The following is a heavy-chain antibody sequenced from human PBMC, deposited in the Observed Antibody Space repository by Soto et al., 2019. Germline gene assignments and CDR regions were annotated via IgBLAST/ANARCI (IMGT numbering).Heavy chain of an antibody. D-gene: IGHD2-15*01. V-gene: IGHV1-18*01. CDR3: ARDRGYCSGGSCYRLLDY. CDR2: ISAYNGNT. Sequence: AASVTVSCKASGYTFTSYGISWVRQAPGQGLEWMGWISAYNGNTNYAQKLQGRVTMTTDTSTSTAYMELRSLRSDDTAVYYCARDRGYCSGGSCYRLLDYWGQGTLVTVSS. CDR1: GYTFTSYG. J-gene: IGHJ4*02.